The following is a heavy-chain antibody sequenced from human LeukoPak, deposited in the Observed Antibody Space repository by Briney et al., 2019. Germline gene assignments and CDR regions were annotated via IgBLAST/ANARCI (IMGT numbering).Heavy chain of an antibody. Sequence: SETLSLTCTVSGGSISSYYWSWIRQPPGKGLEWIGYIYYSGSTNYNPSLKSRVTISVDTSKNQFSLKLSSVTAADTAVYYCGRVSYTPYYYYGMDVWGQGTTVTVSS. V-gene: IGHV4-59*01. CDR3: GRVSYTPYYYYGMDV. D-gene: IGHD1-26*01. CDR2: IYYSGST. J-gene: IGHJ6*02. CDR1: GGSISSYY.